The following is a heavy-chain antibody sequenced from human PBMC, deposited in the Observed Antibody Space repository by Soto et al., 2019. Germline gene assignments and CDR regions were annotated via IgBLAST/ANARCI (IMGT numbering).Heavy chain of an antibody. J-gene: IGHJ4*02. Sequence: QITLKESGPTLMKPTQTLTLTCSFSGFSLTTSGEAVAWIRQPPGQALEWLGLIFWDDDQRYSPSVKTRITITKDTSKNQVVLTLANVDPLDTGSYYCAHTSNWSYYYDYWVQGTLVSVSS. V-gene: IGHV2-5*02. CDR2: IFWDDDQ. CDR3: AHTSNWSYYYDY. CDR1: GFSLTTSGEA. D-gene: IGHD1-1*01.